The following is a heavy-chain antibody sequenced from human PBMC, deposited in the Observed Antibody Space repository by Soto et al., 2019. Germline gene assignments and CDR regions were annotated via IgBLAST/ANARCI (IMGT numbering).Heavy chain of an antibody. Sequence: GASVKVSCKASGYTFTSYGIGWVRQAPGQGLEWMGWISAYNGNTNYAQKLQGRVTMTTDTSTSTAYMELRSLRSDDTAVYYCARSPSSSWYSGEYWLDPWGQGTLVTVSS. V-gene: IGHV1-18*01. CDR2: ISAYNGNT. D-gene: IGHD6-13*01. CDR3: ARSPSSSWYSGEYWLDP. CDR1: GYTFTSYG. J-gene: IGHJ5*02.